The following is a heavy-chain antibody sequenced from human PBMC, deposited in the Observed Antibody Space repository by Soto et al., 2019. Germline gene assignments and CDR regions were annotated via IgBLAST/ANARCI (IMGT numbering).Heavy chain of an antibody. CDR2: IHYSGST. CDR1: GGSISGSY. V-gene: IGHV4-59*01. J-gene: IGHJ4*02. Sequence: QVQLQESGPGLVKPSETLSLTCTVSGGSISGSYWSWIRQTPGKVLEGVGYIHYSGSTNYNPSLKSRVTMSVDSAKNQFSLQLSSVTAADTAVYFCTKYRRTDAEGYSFDYWGQGALVTVSS. D-gene: IGHD2-15*01. CDR3: TKYRRTDAEGYSFDY.